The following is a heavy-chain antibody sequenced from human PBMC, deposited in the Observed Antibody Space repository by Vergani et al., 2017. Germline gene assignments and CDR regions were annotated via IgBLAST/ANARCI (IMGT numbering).Heavy chain of an antibody. CDR3: AKDNPAAGIKFFDY. CDR2: ISYDGSNK. Sequence: VQLLESGGGLVQPGGSLRLSCAASGFTFSSYGMHWVRQAPGKGLEWVAVISYDGSNKYYADSVKGRFTISRDNSKNTLYLQMNSLRAEDTAVYYCAKDNPAAGIKFFDYWGQGTLVTVSS. V-gene: IGHV3-30*18. D-gene: IGHD6-13*01. CDR1: GFTFSSYG. J-gene: IGHJ4*02.